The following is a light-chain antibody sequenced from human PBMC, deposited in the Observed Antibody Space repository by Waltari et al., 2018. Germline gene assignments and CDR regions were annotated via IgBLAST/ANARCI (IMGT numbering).Light chain of an antibody. CDR1: QDINNY. Sequence: DLQMTQSPSSLSASVGDSVTITCQASQDINNYLNWYQQKPGKAPKLLIYDASNLETGVPSRFSGSGSGTTFTFTISSLQPEDIATYYCQQFHSLLTFGGGTKVEIK. V-gene: IGKV1-33*01. CDR2: DAS. CDR3: QQFHSLLT. J-gene: IGKJ4*01.